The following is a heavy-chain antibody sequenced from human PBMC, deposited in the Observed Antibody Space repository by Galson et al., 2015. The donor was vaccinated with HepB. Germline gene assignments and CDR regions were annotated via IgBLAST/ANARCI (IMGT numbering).Heavy chain of an antibody. V-gene: IGHV2-5*02. Sequence: PALVKPTQTLTLTCTFSGFSLSAGGVGVAWIRQPPGKALECLALLYWDDDKRYSPSLKRRLTITKDNSQNQVVLTMTNMDPVDTATYYCAHRIKVSADQYCSGGACYSRDIFDIWGQGTMVTVSS. CDR3: AHRIKVSADQYCSGGACYSRDIFDI. CDR2: LYWDDDK. D-gene: IGHD2-15*01. CDR1: GFSLSAGGVG. J-gene: IGHJ3*02.